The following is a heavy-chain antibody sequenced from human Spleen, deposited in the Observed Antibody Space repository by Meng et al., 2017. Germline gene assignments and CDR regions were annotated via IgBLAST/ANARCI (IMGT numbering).Heavy chain of an antibody. CDR2: IYPGDSDT. V-gene: IGHV5-51*01. D-gene: IGHD4-11*01. J-gene: IGHJ4*02. Sequence: GESLKISCKASGYSFNNYWIGWVRQMPGKGLEWMGIIYPGDSDTRYRPSFQGQVSISADKSISTAYLQWRSLKASDSAFYYCAVTSRGFDFWGQRTLVTVSS. CDR3: AVTSRGFDF. CDR1: GYSFNNYW.